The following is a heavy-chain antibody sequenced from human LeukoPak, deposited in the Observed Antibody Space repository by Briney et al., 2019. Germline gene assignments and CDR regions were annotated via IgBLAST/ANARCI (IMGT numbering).Heavy chain of an antibody. D-gene: IGHD2-2*01. J-gene: IGHJ6*02. CDR2: INSDGSST. CDR3: ARGGHCSSTSCPHEWYYYYGMTS. V-gene: IGHV3-74*01. CDR1: GFTFSSYW. Sequence: GGSLRLSCAASGFTFSSYWMHWVRQAPGNGLVWVSRINSDGSSTSYADSVKGRFTVSRDNAKNTLYLQMNSLRAEDTAVYYCARGGHCSSTSCPHEWYYYYGMTSGAKGPRSPSP.